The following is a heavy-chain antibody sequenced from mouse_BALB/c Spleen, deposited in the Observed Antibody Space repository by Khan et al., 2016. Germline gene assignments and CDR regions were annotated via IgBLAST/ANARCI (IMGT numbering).Heavy chain of an antibody. J-gene: IGHJ1*01. CDR3: ARDYDYDGDGYFDV. D-gene: IGHD2-4*01. Sequence: QIQLVQSGPELKKPGETVKISCKASGCTFTNYGMNWVKQAPGKGLKWMGWMNTYTGEPTYADDFKGRFAFSLKTSARTAYLQINNLKNEDTATDFGARDYDYDGDGYFDVWGAGTTVTVSS. V-gene: IGHV9-3-1*01. CDR2: MNTYTGEP. CDR1: GCTFTNYG.